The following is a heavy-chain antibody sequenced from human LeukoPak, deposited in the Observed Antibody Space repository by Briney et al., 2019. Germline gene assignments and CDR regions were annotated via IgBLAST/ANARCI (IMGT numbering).Heavy chain of an antibody. CDR2: IYSGGST. J-gene: IGHJ6*02. Sequence: GGSLRLSCEASGSTFSGYSMSWVRQAPGKGLEWVSVIYSGGSTYYADSVKGRFTISRHNSKNTLYLQMNSLRAEDTAVYYCARTRYSYGYYYYGMDVWGQGTTVTVSS. V-gene: IGHV3-53*04. D-gene: IGHD5-18*01. CDR3: ARTRYSYGYYYYGMDV. CDR1: GSTFSGYS.